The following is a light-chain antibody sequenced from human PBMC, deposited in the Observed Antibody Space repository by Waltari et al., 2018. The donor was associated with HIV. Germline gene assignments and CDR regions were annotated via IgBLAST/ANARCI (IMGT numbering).Light chain of an antibody. CDR2: GNV. CDR1: SSNIGAGYD. Sequence: QSVLTQPPSVSGAPGQRVTISCTGSSSNIGAGYDVHWYQQFPGSAPKLLINGNVNRPSGVPDRFSDSKSGTSASLASTGLQAEDEADYYCQSYDSSLSGSVFGGGTKLTVL. CDR3: QSYDSSLSGSV. V-gene: IGLV1-40*01. J-gene: IGLJ3*02.